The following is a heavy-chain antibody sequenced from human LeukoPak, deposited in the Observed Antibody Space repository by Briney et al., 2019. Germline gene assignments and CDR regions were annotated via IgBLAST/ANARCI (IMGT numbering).Heavy chain of an antibody. V-gene: IGHV1-18*01. Sequence: ASVKVSCKASGYTFTSYGISWVRQAPGQGLEWMGWISAYNGNTNYAQKLQGRVTMTTDTSTSTAYMELRSLRSDDTAVYYCARDITYYDILTGWDYYGMDVWGQGTTVTVSS. CDR2: ISAYNGNT. D-gene: IGHD3-9*01. CDR3: ARDITYYDILTGWDYYGMDV. CDR1: GYTFTSYG. J-gene: IGHJ6*02.